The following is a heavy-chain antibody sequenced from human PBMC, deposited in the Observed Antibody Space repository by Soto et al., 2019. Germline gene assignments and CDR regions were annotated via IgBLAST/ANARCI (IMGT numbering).Heavy chain of an antibody. D-gene: IGHD2-21*02. CDR1: GFTFSSYS. J-gene: IGHJ3*02. Sequence: GGSLRLSCAASGFTFSSYSMNWVRQAPGKGLEWVSSISSSSYIYYADSVKGRFTISRDNAKNSLYLQMNSLRAEDTAVYYCARDICGGDCYSGRLDAFDIWGQGTMVTVSS. V-gene: IGHV3-21*01. CDR2: ISSSSYI. CDR3: ARDICGGDCYSGRLDAFDI.